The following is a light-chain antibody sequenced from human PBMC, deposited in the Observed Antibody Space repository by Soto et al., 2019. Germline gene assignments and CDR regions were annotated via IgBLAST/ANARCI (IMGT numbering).Light chain of an antibody. J-gene: IGKJ4*01. CDR1: QSVSSY. Sequence: EIVLTQSPATLSLSPGERATLSCRASQSVSSYLAWYQQKPGQAPRLLIYDASNRATGIPARFSGSGSGTDFTLTTTLLESEDFAVYYCHQRSNSLTFGRGNKVEIK. CDR2: DAS. CDR3: HQRSNSLT. V-gene: IGKV3-11*01.